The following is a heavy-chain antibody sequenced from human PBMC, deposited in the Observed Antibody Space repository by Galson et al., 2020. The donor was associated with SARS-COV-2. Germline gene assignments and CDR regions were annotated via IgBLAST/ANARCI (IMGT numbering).Heavy chain of an antibody. D-gene: IGHD3-10*01. Sequence: ASVKVSCKASGYTFTSYGISWVRQAPGQGLEWMGWISAYNGNTNYAQKLQGRVTMTTDTSTSTAYMELRSLRSDDTAVYYCARVPLWFGELWYPYNWFDPWGEGTLVTVSS. CDR3: ARVPLWFGELWYPYNWFDP. J-gene: IGHJ5*02. V-gene: IGHV1-18*01. CDR2: ISAYNGNT. CDR1: GYTFTSYG.